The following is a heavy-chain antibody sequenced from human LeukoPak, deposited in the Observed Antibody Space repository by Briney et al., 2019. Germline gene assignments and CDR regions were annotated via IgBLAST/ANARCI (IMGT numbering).Heavy chain of an antibody. CDR3: ATHYYGSGSTMAY. D-gene: IGHD3-10*01. Sequence: ASVKVSCTPSGYIFISYGISWVRQAPGQGLEWMGWISAYNGNTNYAQKLQGRVTMTEDTSTDTAYMELSSLRSEDTAVYYCATHYYGSGSTMAYWGQGTLVTVSS. CDR1: GYIFISYG. CDR2: ISAYNGNT. V-gene: IGHV1-18*01. J-gene: IGHJ4*02.